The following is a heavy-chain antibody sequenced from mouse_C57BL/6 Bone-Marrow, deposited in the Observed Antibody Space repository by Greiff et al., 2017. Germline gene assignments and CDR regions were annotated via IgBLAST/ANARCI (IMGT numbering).Heavy chain of an antibody. V-gene: IGHV7-1*01. CDR3: ARDPMVTGAMDY. CDR2: SRNKANDYTT. J-gene: IGHJ4*01. D-gene: IGHD2-2*01. CDR1: GFTFSDFY. Sequence: EVKLVESGGGLVQSGRSLRLSCATSGFTFSDFYMEWVRQAPGKGLEWIAASRNKANDYTTEYSASVKGRFIVSRDTSQSILYLQMNALRAEDTAIYYCARDPMVTGAMDYWGQGTSVTVSS.